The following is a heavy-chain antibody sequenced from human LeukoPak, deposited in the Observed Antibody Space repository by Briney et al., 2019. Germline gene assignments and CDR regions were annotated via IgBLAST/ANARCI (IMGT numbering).Heavy chain of an antibody. Sequence: SETLSLTCAVSGVSFNDYYWSWVRQTPGKGLEWIGEINHSGYTNDSPSLKSRVTPSIDTSRKQFSLNLRSVTVADSGIYYCTRMTTGHDYWGQGTLVTVSS. CDR2: INHSGYT. CDR1: GVSFNDYY. D-gene: IGHD4-17*01. J-gene: IGHJ4*02. V-gene: IGHV4-34*01. CDR3: TRMTTGHDY.